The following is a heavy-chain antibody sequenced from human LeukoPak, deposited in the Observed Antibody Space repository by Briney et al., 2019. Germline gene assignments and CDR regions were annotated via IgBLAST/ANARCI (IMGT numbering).Heavy chain of an antibody. Sequence: SETLSLTCAVSGVSFNDYYWSWVRQTPGKGLEWIGEINHSGYTNDSPSLKSRVTPSIDTSRKQFSLNLRSVTVADSGIYYCTRMTTGHDYWGQGTLVTVSS. CDR2: INHSGYT. CDR1: GVSFNDYY. D-gene: IGHD4-17*01. J-gene: IGHJ4*02. V-gene: IGHV4-34*01. CDR3: TRMTTGHDY.